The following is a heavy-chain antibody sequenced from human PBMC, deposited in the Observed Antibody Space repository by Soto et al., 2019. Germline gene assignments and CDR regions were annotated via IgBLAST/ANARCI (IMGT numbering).Heavy chain of an antibody. CDR1: GGSISSYY. V-gene: IGHV4-4*07. D-gene: IGHD3-10*01. Sequence: QVQLQESGPGLVKPSETLSLTCTVSGGSISSYYWSWIRQPAGKGLEWIGRIYTSGSTNYNPSLKSRVTMSVDTSKNQFSLKLSSVTAADTAVYYCARDHTDRDYYGSGSYYHYYYGMDVWGQGTTVTVSS. CDR2: IYTSGST. J-gene: IGHJ6*02. CDR3: ARDHTDRDYYGSGSYYHYYYGMDV.